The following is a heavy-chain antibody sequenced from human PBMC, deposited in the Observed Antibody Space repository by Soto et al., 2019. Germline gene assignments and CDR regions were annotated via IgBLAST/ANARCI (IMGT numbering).Heavy chain of an antibody. V-gene: IGHV3-23*01. Sequence: GGSLRLSCAASGFTFSSYAMSWVRQAPGKGLEWVSAISGSGGSTYYADSVKGRFTISRDNTKKTLLLQINSLRAEDKAVYYCAKPTPYCSSTSCKYFQHWGQGTLVTVSS. CDR3: AKPTPYCSSTSCKYFQH. J-gene: IGHJ1*01. CDR1: GFTFSSYA. D-gene: IGHD2-2*01. CDR2: ISGSGGST.